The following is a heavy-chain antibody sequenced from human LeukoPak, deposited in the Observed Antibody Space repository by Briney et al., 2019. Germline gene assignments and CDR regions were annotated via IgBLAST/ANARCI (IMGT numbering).Heavy chain of an antibody. Sequence: GASVKVSCKASGYTFTSYGISWVRQAPGQGLEWMGWISAYNGNTNYAQKLQGRVTMTTDTSTSTAYMELRSLRSDDTAVYYCARTWGYYDSSGYLDYWGQGTPVTVSS. J-gene: IGHJ4*02. V-gene: IGHV1-18*01. CDR1: GYTFTSYG. D-gene: IGHD3-22*01. CDR2: ISAYNGNT. CDR3: ARTWGYYDSSGYLDY.